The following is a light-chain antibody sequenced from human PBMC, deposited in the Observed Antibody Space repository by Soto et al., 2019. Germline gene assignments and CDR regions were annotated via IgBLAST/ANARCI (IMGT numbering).Light chain of an antibody. CDR3: RQYGSSAT. J-gene: IGKJ4*01. CDR1: QSVTSDY. V-gene: IGKV3-20*01. Sequence: ETVLTQSPDTLSLSPGERATLSCRASQSVTSDYLAWYQQKAGQAPRLLIYGASSRATGIPDRFCGSGSGTDFRLTISRLEPEDSAFYYCRQYGSSATFGGGTKVE. CDR2: GAS.